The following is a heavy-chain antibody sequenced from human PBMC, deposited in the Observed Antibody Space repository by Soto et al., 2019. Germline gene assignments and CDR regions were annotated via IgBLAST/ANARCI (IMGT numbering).Heavy chain of an antibody. V-gene: IGHV3-9*01. CDR1: GFTFDDYA. Sequence: GGSLRLSCAASGFTFDDYAMHWVRQAPGKGLEWVSGISWNSGSIGYADSVKGRFTISRDNAKNSLYLQMNSLRAEDTALYYCAKASRLLPRNDYFDYWGQGTLVTVSS. CDR2: ISWNSGSI. J-gene: IGHJ4*02. CDR3: AKASRLLPRNDYFDY. D-gene: IGHD2-15*01.